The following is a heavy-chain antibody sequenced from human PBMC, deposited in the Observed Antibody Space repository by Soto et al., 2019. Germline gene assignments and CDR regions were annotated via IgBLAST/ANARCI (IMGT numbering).Heavy chain of an antibody. Sequence: SGPTLVKTTQTLTLTCTFSGFSLYTSGVGVGWIRQPPGKALEWLALIYWDDDKRYSPSLKSRLTITKDTSKNQVVLTMTNMDPVETATYYCAHLSEDSEQLDKYYFDYWGQGTLVTVSS. CDR2: IYWDDDK. D-gene: IGHD6-6*01. CDR1: GFSLYTSGVG. J-gene: IGHJ4*02. V-gene: IGHV2-5*02. CDR3: AHLSEDSEQLDKYYFDY.